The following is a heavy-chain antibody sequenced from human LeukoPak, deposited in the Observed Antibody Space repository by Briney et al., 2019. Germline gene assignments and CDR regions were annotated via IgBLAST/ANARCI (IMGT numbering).Heavy chain of an antibody. V-gene: IGHV4-59*01. D-gene: IGHD6-19*01. CDR3: ARGGGYSSGWTY. CDR2: IYYSGST. Sequence: SETLSLTCTVSGGSISSYYWSWSRQPPGKGLEWIGYIYYSGSTNYSPSLKSRVTISVDTAKNQFSLRLSSVTAADTAVYYCARGGGYSSGWTYWGQGTLVTVSS. CDR1: GGSISSYY. J-gene: IGHJ4*02.